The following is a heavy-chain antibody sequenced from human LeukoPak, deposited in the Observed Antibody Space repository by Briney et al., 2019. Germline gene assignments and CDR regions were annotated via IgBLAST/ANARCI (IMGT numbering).Heavy chain of an antibody. V-gene: IGHV3-30-3*01. D-gene: IGHD5-12*01. CDR1: GFTFSSYA. Sequence: PGRSLRLSCAASGFTFSSYAMHWVRQAPGKGLEWVAVISYDGSNKYYADSVKGRFTIPRDTSKNTLYLQMNSLRDEDTAAYYCARDNIVATFDYWGQGTLVTVSS. CDR3: ARDNIVATFDY. J-gene: IGHJ4*02. CDR2: ISYDGSNK.